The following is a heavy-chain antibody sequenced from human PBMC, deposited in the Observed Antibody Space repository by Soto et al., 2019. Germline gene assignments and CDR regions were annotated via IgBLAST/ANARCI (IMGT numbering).Heavy chain of an antibody. CDR1: GFTFSGYA. D-gene: IGHD7-27*01. CDR3: AKDRGTGGHAPRFDY. CDR2: ISGSGGST. J-gene: IGHJ4*02. Sequence: GGSLRLSCAASGFTFSGYAMSWVRQAPGKGLEWVSAISGSGGSTYYADSVKGRFTISRDNSKNTLYLQMNSLRAEDTAVYYCAKDRGTGGHAPRFDYWGQGTLVTVSS. V-gene: IGHV3-23*01.